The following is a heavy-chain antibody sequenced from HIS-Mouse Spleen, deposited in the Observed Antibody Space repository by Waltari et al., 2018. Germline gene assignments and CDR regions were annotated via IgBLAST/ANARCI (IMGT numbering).Heavy chain of an antibody. J-gene: IGHJ4*02. Sequence: QVQLVESGGGVVQPGRSLRLSCAASGFTFSSYAMHWVRQAPGKGLEWGAVISYDGSNKYYADSVKGRFTISRDNSKNTLYLQMNSLRAEDTAVYYCAKGKYYFDYWGQGTLVTVSS. CDR1: GFTFSSYA. CDR3: AKGKYYFDY. V-gene: IGHV3-30-3*01. CDR2: ISYDGSNK.